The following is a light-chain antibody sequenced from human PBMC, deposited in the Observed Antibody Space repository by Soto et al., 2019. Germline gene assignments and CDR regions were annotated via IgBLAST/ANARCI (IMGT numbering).Light chain of an antibody. CDR3: QQYGSSPPTLT. CDR1: QSVSSN. CDR2: GAS. V-gene: IGKV3-20*01. J-gene: IGKJ4*01. Sequence: VVLTQSPATLSLSPGERATLSCRASQSVSSNLAWYQQKPGQAPRLLIYGASSRATGIPDRFSGSGSGTDFTLTISRLEPEDFAVYYCQQYGSSPPTLTFGGGTKVDIK.